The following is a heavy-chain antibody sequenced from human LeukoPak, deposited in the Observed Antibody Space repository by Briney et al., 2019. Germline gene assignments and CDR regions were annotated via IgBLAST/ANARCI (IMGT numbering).Heavy chain of an antibody. D-gene: IGHD2-15*01. V-gene: IGHV1-18*01. Sequence: GASVKVSCKASGYTFTSYGISWVRQAPGQGLEWMGWISAYNGNTSYPRKVQGRFTMTTDTSTSTAYMELRGLRSDDTAVYYCARDGDCSGGSCYRYYFDYWGQGTLVTVSS. CDR1: GYTFTSYG. J-gene: IGHJ4*02. CDR3: ARDGDCSGGSCYRYYFDY. CDR2: ISAYNGNT.